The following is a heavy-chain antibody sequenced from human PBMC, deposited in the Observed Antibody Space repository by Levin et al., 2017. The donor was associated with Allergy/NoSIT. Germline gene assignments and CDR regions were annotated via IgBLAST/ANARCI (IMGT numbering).Heavy chain of an antibody. Sequence: GESLKISCAASGFTFSRYAIHWVRQAPGRGLEWVAVIWYDGTNKYYADSVKGRFTISRDNSKSTVYLQMNSLRAEDTAVYYCARTHYYGSGTYYDIGYWGQGTLVTVSS. CDR3: ARTHYYGSGTYYDIGY. CDR2: IWYDGTNK. V-gene: IGHV3-33*01. CDR1: GFTFSRYA. J-gene: IGHJ4*02. D-gene: IGHD3-10*01.